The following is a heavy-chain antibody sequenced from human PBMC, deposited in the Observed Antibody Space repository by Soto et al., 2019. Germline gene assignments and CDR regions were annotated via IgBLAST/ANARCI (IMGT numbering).Heavy chain of an antibody. V-gene: IGHV3-30*18. Sequence: PGGSLRLSCAASGFTFSSYGMHWVRQAPGKGLEWVAVISYDGSNKYYADSVKGRFTISRDNSKNTLYLQMNSLRAEDTAVYYCAKNQGGSGLYGGFYYYYYGMDVWGQGTTVTVS. J-gene: IGHJ6*02. CDR2: ISYDGSNK. D-gene: IGHD6-19*01. CDR1: GFTFSSYG. CDR3: AKNQGGSGLYGGFYYYYYGMDV.